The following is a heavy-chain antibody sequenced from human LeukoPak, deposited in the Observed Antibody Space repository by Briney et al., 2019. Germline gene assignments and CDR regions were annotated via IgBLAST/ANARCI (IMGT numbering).Heavy chain of an antibody. D-gene: IGHD6-13*01. Sequence: PGRSLRLSCAASGFTFSNYAIHWVRQAPGKGLERVAFISYDANVKYYAASVKGRFTLSRDNSKNTLYLQMNSLRAEDTAVYYCTRDLSTHYSIDYWGQGALVTVSS. J-gene: IGHJ4*02. V-gene: IGHV3-30*04. CDR1: GFTFSNYA. CDR2: ISYDANVK. CDR3: TRDLSTHYSIDY.